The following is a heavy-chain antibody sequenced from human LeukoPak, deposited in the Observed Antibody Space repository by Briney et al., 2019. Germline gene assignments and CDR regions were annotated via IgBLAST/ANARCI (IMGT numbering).Heavy chain of an antibody. Sequence: SETLSLTCTVSGGSISSSSYYWGWIRQPPGKGLEWIGSIYYSGSTYYNPSLKSRVTISVDTSKNQFSLKLSSVTTADTAVYYCARYMTPHSYYYAMDVWGQGTTVTVSS. CDR3: ARYMTPHSYYYAMDV. D-gene: IGHD1-1*01. V-gene: IGHV4-39*07. J-gene: IGHJ6*02. CDR2: IYYSGST. CDR1: GGSISSSSYY.